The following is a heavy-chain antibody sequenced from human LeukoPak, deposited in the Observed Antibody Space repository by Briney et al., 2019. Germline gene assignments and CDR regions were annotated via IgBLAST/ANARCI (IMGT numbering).Heavy chain of an antibody. CDR3: AKVYRGSYRLFDY. J-gene: IGHJ4*02. Sequence: GGSLRLSCAASGFTFSSYGMSWVRQAPGKGLEWVSAISGSGGSTYYADSVKGRFTISRDNSKNTLYLQMNSLRTEDTAVYYCAKVYRGSYRLFDYWGQGTLVTVSS. CDR2: ISGSGGST. D-gene: IGHD3-16*02. CDR1: GFTFSSYG. V-gene: IGHV3-23*01.